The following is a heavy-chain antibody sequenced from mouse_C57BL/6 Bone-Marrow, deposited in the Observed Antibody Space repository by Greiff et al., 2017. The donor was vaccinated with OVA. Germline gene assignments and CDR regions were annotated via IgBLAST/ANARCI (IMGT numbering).Heavy chain of an antibody. CDR2: IYPRSGNT. Sequence: VQLQQSGAELARPGASVKLSCKASGYTFTSYGISWVKQRTGQGLEWIGEIYPRSGNTYYNEKFKGKATLTADKSSSTAYMELRSLTSEDSAVYFCARAYPQIYWYFDVWGTGTTVTVSS. D-gene: IGHD2-10*01. CDR3: ARAYPQIYWYFDV. J-gene: IGHJ1*03. CDR1: GYTFTSYG. V-gene: IGHV1-81*01.